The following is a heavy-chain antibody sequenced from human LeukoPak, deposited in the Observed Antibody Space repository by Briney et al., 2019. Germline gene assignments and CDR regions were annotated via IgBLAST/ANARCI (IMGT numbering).Heavy chain of an antibody. D-gene: IGHD6-13*01. CDR1: GYTFSRAW. Sequence: GGSLRLSCAGSGYTFSRAWMNWVRQIPGKGLEWVGRIKSKIDGETRDYAAPVKDRFTISRDDSQNTLYLQMNSLKTEDTAVYYCTTIASGQYYYYYYGMDVWGQGTTVTVSS. V-gene: IGHV3-15*07. CDR3: TTIASGQYYYYYYGMDV. J-gene: IGHJ6*02. CDR2: IKSKIDGETR.